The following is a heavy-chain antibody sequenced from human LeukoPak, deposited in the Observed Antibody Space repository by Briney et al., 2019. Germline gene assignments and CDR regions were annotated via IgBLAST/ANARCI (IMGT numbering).Heavy chain of an antibody. CDR2: IKQDGGEK. V-gene: IGHV3-7*01. CDR3: ARDRHDYTHYFDY. D-gene: IGHD4-11*01. CDR1: GFTFSSYA. Sequence: GGSLRLSCAASGFTFSSYAMSWVRQAPGKGLEWVANIKQDGGEKYYVDSVKGRFTISRDNAKNSLHLQMNSLRAEDTAVYYCARDRHDYTHYFDYWGQGTLVTVSS. J-gene: IGHJ4*02.